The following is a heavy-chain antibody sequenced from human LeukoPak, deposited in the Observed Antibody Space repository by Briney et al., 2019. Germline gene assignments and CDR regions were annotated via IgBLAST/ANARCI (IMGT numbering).Heavy chain of an antibody. D-gene: IGHD6-19*01. Sequence: GGSLRLSCAASGFTFSSHAMSWVRQAPGKGLEWVSAISGSGGSTYYGDSVKGWFTISRDKSKNTLYLQMNSLRAEDTAVYYCAKGLAVAGHFDYWGQGTLVTVSS. CDR2: ISGSGGST. CDR1: GFTFSSHA. V-gene: IGHV3-23*01. J-gene: IGHJ4*02. CDR3: AKGLAVAGHFDY.